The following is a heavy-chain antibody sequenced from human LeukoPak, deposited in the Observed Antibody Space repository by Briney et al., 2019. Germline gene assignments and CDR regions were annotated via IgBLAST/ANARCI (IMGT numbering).Heavy chain of an antibody. D-gene: IGHD3-3*01. CDR1: GGSISSYY. Sequence: SETLSLTCTVSGGSISSYYWSWIRQPPGKGLEWIGYIYYSGSTNYNPSLKSRVTISVDTSKNQFSLKLSSVTAADTAVYYCARGNYDFWSGYYNRWGQGTLVTVSS. CDR3: ARGNYDFWSGYYNR. J-gene: IGHJ4*02. CDR2: IYYSGST. V-gene: IGHV4-59*12.